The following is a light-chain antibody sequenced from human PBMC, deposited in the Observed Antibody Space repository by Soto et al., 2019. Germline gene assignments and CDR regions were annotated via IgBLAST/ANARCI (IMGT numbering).Light chain of an antibody. J-gene: IGLJ2*01. CDR1: SSDIGAFNY. Sequence: QSVLAQPASVSGSPGQSITISCTGTSSDIGAFNYVSWYQQHPGDAPKLLIFDVSDRPSGISVRFSASKSGNTASLTISGLQTEDEAYYFCSSYAATNTVLFGGGTKLTVL. CDR2: DVS. V-gene: IGLV2-14*03. CDR3: SSYAATNTVL.